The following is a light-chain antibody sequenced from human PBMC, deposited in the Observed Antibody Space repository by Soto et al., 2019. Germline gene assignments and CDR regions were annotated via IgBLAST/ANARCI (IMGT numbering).Light chain of an antibody. J-gene: IGLJ1*01. CDR2: EVT. CDR1: SSDVGGYKY. V-gene: IGLV2-14*01. Sequence: QSVLTQPASVSGSPGQSITISCTGTSSDVGGYKYVSWYQQHPGKAPKLMIYEVTNRPSGVSNRFSGSKSGNTASLTISGLQAEDEADYYCISYTSSNTYAFGTGPKATVL. CDR3: ISYTSSNTYA.